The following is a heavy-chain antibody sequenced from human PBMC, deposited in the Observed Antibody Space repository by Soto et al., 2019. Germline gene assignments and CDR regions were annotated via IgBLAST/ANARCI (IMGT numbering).Heavy chain of an antibody. CDR3: ARDNVRHSGGIDY. V-gene: IGHV1-69*01. D-gene: IGHD3-16*01. Sequence: QVQLVQSGAEVKKPGSSVKVSCKASGGTFSSYSINWVRQDPGQGLEWMGEIIPIFGTANYAQKLQGRVTNTADETKSTAYMKLSSRRSEDTAVYYCARDNVRHSGGIDYWGQGTLVTVSS. J-gene: IGHJ4*02. CDR1: GGTFSSYS. CDR2: IIPIFGTA.